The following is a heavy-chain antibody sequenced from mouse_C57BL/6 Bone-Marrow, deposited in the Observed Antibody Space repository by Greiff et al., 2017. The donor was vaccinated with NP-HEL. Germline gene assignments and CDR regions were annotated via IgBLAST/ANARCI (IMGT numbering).Heavy chain of an antibody. Sequence: VQLQQPGAELVKPGASVKLSCKASGYTFTSYWMHWVKQRPGQGLEWIGMIHPNSGSTNYNEKFKSKATLTVDKSSSTAYMQLSSLTSEDSAVYYCARSGYDYDSWFAYWGQGTLVTVSA. CDR3: ARSGYDYDSWFAY. J-gene: IGHJ3*01. D-gene: IGHD2-4*01. V-gene: IGHV1-64*01. CDR1: GYTFTSYW. CDR2: IHPNSGST.